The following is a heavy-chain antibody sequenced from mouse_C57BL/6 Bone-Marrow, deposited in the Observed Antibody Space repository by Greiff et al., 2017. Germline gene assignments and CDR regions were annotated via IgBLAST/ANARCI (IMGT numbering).Heavy chain of an antibody. CDR1: GYTFTSYW. D-gene: IGHD2-5*01. CDR2: IDPSDSYT. CDR3: ARYRYSNNCDY. Sequence: QVQLQQSGAELVMPGASVKLSCKASGYTFTSYWMHWVKQRPGQGLEWIGEIDPSDSYTNSNQKFKGKSTLTVDKSSSTAYMQLSSLTSEDTAIYYCARYRYSNNCDYWGQGTTLTVSS. V-gene: IGHV1-69*01. J-gene: IGHJ2*01.